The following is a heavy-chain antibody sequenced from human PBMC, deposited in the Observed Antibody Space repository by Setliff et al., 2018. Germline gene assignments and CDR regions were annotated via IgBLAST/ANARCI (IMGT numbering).Heavy chain of an antibody. V-gene: IGHV1-8*01. CDR1: GHTFTSYD. CDR2: INPDSGDT. D-gene: IGHD3-22*01. CDR3: ATKDYDTSGYYRPFGF. Sequence: ASVKVSCKASGHTFTSYDINWVRQVTGQGLEWMGRINPDSGDTDYAQKFLGRVTMTEDTSTDTAYMELSSLRSEDTAVYYCATKDYDTSGYYRPFGFWGQGTLVTVSS. J-gene: IGHJ4*01.